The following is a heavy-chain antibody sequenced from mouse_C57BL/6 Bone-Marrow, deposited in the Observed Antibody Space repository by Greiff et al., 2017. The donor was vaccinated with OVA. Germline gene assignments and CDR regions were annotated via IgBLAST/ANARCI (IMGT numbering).Heavy chain of an antibody. J-gene: IGHJ4*01. V-gene: IGHV2-2*01. CDR3: ARNPAYYGSSSYAMDY. CDR1: GFSLTSYG. Sequence: QVQLKESGPGLVQPSQSLSITCTVSGFSLTSYGVHWVRQSPGKGLEWLGVIWSGGSTDYNAAFISRLSISKDNSKSQVFFKMNSLQADDTAIYYCARNPAYYGSSSYAMDYWGQGTSVTVSS. D-gene: IGHD1-1*01. CDR2: IWSGGST.